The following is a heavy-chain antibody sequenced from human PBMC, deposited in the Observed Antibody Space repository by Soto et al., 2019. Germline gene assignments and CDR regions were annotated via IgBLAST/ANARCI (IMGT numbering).Heavy chain of an antibody. CDR2: ISGSGGST. D-gene: IGHD7-27*01. J-gene: IGHJ6*02. CDR1: GFTFSSYA. CDR3: AKEGGEELGMGRGPDEYYYYSYGIDV. V-gene: IGHV3-23*01. Sequence: GGSLRLSCAASGFTFSSYAMSWGRQAPGKGLEWVSAISGSGGSTYYADSVKGRFTISRDTSKNTLNLQMNSLRAEDTAVYYCAKEGGEELGMGRGPDEYYYYSYGIDVWGQGTPVTVSS.